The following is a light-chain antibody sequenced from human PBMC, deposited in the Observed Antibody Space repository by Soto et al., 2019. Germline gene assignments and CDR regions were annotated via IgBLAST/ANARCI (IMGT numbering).Light chain of an antibody. J-gene: IGKJ5*01. V-gene: IGKV3-11*01. CDR2: DAS. CDR3: QQRVNWPPIT. Sequence: EIVLTQSPATLSLSPGESATLSCKASQSVSSYLAWYQQKPGQAPRLLIYDASNRATGIPARFSGSGSGTDFTLTISRLEPGDFAVYYCQQRVNWPPITFGQGTRLEIK. CDR1: QSVSSY.